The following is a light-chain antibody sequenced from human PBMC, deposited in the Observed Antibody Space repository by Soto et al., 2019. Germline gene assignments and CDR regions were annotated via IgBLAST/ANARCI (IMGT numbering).Light chain of an antibody. CDR2: GAS. V-gene: IGKV3-15*01. CDR3: HQYGSSPQT. J-gene: IGKJ1*01. CDR1: HSVNSH. Sequence: MMMTQSPATLSVSPGERVTLSCRTSHSVNSHVAWYQQKPGQAPRLPLYGASTRATGIPVRFSGSGFGTEFTLTVDRLEPEDFAVYYCHQYGSSPQTFGRGTKVDIK.